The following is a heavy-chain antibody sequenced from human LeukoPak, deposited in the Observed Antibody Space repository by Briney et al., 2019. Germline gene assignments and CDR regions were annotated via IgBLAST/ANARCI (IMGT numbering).Heavy chain of an antibody. V-gene: IGHV4-39*01. CDR1: GASISCGRNY. Sequence: SETLSLTCTVSGASISCGRNYWGWIRQSPGKGLEWIASLYSSGTTHYNPSLQSRVSVSVDTSKNQFSVRLNSLTAADTAVYYCARHLSGTTMAHYFDHWGQGTVVTVSS. CDR3: ARHLSGTTMAHYFDH. D-gene: IGHD1-1*01. CDR2: LYSSGTT. J-gene: IGHJ4*02.